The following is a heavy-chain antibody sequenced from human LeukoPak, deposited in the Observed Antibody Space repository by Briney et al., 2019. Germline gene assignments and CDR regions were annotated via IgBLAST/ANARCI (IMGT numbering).Heavy chain of an antibody. J-gene: IGHJ4*02. CDR2: INPNSGGT. CDR1: GYTFTGYY. D-gene: IGHD3-22*01. CDR3: ARENRPCDSSGYYWGY. Sequence: GASVKVSCKASGYTFTGYYMHWVRQAPGQGLEWMGWINPNSGGTNYAQKFQGRVTMTRDTSISTAYMELSRLRSDDTAVYYCARENRPCDSSGYYWGYWGQGTLVTVSS. V-gene: IGHV1-2*02.